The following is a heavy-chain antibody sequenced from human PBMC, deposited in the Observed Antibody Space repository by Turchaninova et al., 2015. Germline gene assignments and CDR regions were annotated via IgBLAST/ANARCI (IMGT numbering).Heavy chain of an antibody. Sequence: QVTLRESGPALVKPTQTLTLTCTFSGFSLSTSGMCVSWNRQPPGKALEWLALIDWDDDQYYRHSLRPRLTIFMDTPKSQVALTMTNMDPVDTATYYCAQGMVLRGGPQIYGMDVWGQGTTVTVSS. D-gene: IGHD4/OR15-4a*01. CDR3: AQGMVLRGGPQIYGMDV. J-gene: IGHJ6*02. CDR2: IDWDDDQ. V-gene: IGHV2-70*01. CDR1: GFSLSTSGMC.